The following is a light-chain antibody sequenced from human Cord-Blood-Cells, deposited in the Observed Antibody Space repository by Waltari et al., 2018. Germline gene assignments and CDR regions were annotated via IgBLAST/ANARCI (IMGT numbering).Light chain of an antibody. Sequence: SALTPPASVSGSPGQSVPTSCTGTRQYFWCYNPSSRYPQHPGKAPKLMIYEGSKRPSGVSNRFSGSKSGNTASLTISGLQAEDEADYYCCSYAGSSTPYVFGTGTKVTVL. V-gene: IGLV2-23*01. CDR1: RQYFWCYNP. CDR2: EGS. J-gene: IGLJ1*01. CDR3: CSYAGSSTPYV.